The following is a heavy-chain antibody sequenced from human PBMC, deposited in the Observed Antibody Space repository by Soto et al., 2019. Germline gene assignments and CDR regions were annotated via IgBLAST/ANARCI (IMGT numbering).Heavy chain of an antibody. CDR3: ARDPYYDFWSGYHLYGMDV. D-gene: IGHD3-3*01. CDR1: GGSFSGYY. Sequence: SETLSLTCAVYGGSFSGYYWSWIRQPPGKGLEWIGEINHSGSTNYNPSLKSRVTISVDTSKNQFSLKLSSVTAADTAVYYCARDPYYDFWSGYHLYGMDVWGQGTMVTVSS. V-gene: IGHV4-34*01. CDR2: INHSGST. J-gene: IGHJ6*02.